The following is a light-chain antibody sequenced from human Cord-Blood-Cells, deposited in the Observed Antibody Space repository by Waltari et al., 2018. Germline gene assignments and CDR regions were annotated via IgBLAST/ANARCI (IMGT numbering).Light chain of an antibody. J-gene: IGKJ4*01. Sequence: TQSPSFLSASVGDRVTITCRASQGISSYLAWYQQKPGKAPKLLIYAASTLQSGVPSRFSDSGSGTEFTLTISSLQPEDFATYYCQQLNSYPLTFGGGTKVEIK. CDR2: AAS. V-gene: IGKV1-9*01. CDR1: QGISSY. CDR3: QQLNSYPLT.